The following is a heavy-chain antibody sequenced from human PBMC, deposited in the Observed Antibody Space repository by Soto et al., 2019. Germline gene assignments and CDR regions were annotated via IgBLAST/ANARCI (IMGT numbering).Heavy chain of an antibody. V-gene: IGHV4-30-4*01. CDR3: AGFSEVAATEINWFDP. CDR1: GASINSGDYY. D-gene: IGHD2-15*01. Sequence: KPSETLSLTCTVSGASINSGDYYWSWIRQPPGKGLEWIGYIYYSGSTYYNPSLKSRVTISVDTSKNQFSPKLSSVTAADTAVYYCAGFSEVAATEINWFDPWGQGTLVTVSS. J-gene: IGHJ5*02. CDR2: IYYSGST.